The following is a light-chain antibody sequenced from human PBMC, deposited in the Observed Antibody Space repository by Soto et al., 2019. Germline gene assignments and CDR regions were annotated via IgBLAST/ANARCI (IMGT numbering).Light chain of an antibody. CDR1: QDITDN. CDR3: QQYYNWPLT. Sequence: EIVVTQSPATLSVSPGERATRSCRASQDITDNLAWYQQRPGQAPRLVIYASTRATGIPARFSGSGSGTEFTLTISSLQSEDFGVYYCQQYYNWPLTFGQGTELEIK. J-gene: IGKJ2*01. CDR2: AS. V-gene: IGKV3-15*01.